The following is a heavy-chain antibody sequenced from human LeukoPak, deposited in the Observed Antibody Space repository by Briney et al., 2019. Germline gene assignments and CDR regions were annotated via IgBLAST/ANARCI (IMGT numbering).Heavy chain of an antibody. CDR2: VSGSGGST. V-gene: IGHV3-23*01. CDR3: AKADYGDSSGYHGMDV. D-gene: IGHD4-17*01. J-gene: IGHJ6*02. CDR1: GFTFSSYA. Sequence: GGSLRLSCAGSGFTFSSYAMSRVRQAPGKGLEWVSVVSGSGGSTYYADSVKGRFTISRDNSKNTLYLQMSSLRAEDTAVYYCAKADYGDSSGYHGMDVWGQGTTVTVSS.